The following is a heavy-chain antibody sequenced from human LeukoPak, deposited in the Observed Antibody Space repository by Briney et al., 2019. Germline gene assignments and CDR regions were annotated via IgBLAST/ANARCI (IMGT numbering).Heavy chain of an antibody. J-gene: IGHJ4*02. CDR3: ARGHISGFAPGLFDY. CDR2: IYTSGST. Sequence: PSETLSLTCTVSGDSISSYYWSWIRQPAGKGLEWIGRIYTSGSTNYNPSLKSRVTMSVDTSKNQFSLKLSSVTAADTAVYYCARGHISGFAPGLFDYWGQGTLVTVSS. V-gene: IGHV4-4*07. CDR1: GDSISSYY. D-gene: IGHD3-22*01.